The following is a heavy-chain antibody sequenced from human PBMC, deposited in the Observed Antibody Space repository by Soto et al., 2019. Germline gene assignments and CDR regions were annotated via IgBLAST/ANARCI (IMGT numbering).Heavy chain of an antibody. D-gene: IGHD6-19*01. CDR1: GFSLSTTGMR. V-gene: IGHV2-70*04. Sequence: ESGPTLVNPTQTLTLTCTFSGFSLSTTGMRVSWIRQPPGKALEWLARIDWDDDKFYTTSLKTRLTISKDTSKNQVVLTMTNMDPVDTATYFCARIPGWLQGFDSGGEGTLVTFSA. CDR2: IDWDDDK. CDR3: ARIPGWLQGFDS. J-gene: IGHJ4*02.